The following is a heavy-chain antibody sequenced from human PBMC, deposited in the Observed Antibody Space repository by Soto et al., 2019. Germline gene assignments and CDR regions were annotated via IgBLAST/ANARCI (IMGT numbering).Heavy chain of an antibody. D-gene: IGHD3-22*01. CDR1: GFTFWSYA. V-gene: IGHV3-23*01. Sequence: GGSLRLSCAASGFTFWSYAMSWVRQAPGKGLEWVSVISGTGGGTSYADSVKGRFTISRDNSKNTLYLQMNSLGVEDTAVYYCARHPPPGYYYDSSGYYGYFQHWGQGTPVTVSS. J-gene: IGHJ1*01. CDR3: ARHPPPGYYYDSSGYYGYFQH. CDR2: ISGTGGGT.